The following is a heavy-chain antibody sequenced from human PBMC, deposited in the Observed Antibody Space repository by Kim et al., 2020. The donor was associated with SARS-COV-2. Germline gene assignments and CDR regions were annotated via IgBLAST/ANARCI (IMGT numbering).Heavy chain of an antibody. D-gene: IGHD3-10*01. J-gene: IGHJ4*02. CDR2: ISYDGSKR. CDR3: ARGDYSASGSYSYYFDY. CDR1: GFTFSDYT. Sequence: GGSLRLSCAASGFTFSDYTIHWVRQAPGKGLEWVAVISYDGSKRYYADSVKGRFSISRDNSKNTLHLQMNSLRAEDMAVYYCARGDYSASGSYSYYFDYWGQGTLVTVSS. V-gene: IGHV3-30-3*01.